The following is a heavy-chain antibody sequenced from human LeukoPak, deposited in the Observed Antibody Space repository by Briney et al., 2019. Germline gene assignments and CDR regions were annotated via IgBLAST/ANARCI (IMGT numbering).Heavy chain of an antibody. CDR2: INPNTGGT. CDR3: ATVGGTGSYRGVDY. V-gene: IGHV1-2*02. CDR1: GYTFTDYY. Sequence: SVKVSCKASGYTFTDYYMHWVRQAPGQGLEWAGWINPNTGGTNYAQKFQGRVTLTRDTSISTAYMELRWLTSDDTAIYFCATVGGTGSYRGVDYWGQGTLVTVSS. J-gene: IGHJ4*02. D-gene: IGHD1-26*01.